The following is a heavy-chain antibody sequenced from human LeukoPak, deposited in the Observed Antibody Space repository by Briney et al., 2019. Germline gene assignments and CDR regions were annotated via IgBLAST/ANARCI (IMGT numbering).Heavy chain of an antibody. CDR1: GFILDDYG. CDR2: INWNGGST. CDR3: TREAVTRNYFHY. Sequence: GGSLSLSCAASGFILDDYGMSWVRQAPGKGLEWVSGINWNGGSTGYADSVKGRFTISRDNAKNSLYLQMSSLRAEDTAVYYCTREAVTRNYFHYWGQGTLVTVSS. D-gene: IGHD4-17*01. V-gene: IGHV3-20*04. J-gene: IGHJ4*02.